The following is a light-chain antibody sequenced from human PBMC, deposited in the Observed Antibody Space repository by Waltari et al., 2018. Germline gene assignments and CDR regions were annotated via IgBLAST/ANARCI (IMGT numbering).Light chain of an antibody. J-gene: IGKJ4*01. CDR1: QDIGKS. Sequence: DIQMTQSPSSLSTSVGDRVAISCQASQDIGKSLNWYQQKPGKAPKLLISDASNLETGVPLRFSGSGSGTDFTFIISSLQPEDIATYCCQQYNNLPLTFGGGTKVEIK. CDR2: DAS. V-gene: IGKV1-33*01. CDR3: QQYNNLPLT.